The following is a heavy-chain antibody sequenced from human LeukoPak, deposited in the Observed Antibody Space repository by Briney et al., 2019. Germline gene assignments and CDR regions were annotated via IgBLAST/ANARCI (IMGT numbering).Heavy chain of an antibody. Sequence: ASVTVSCTASGYTFTGYYMHWVRPAPGQGLEWMGWINPNSGGTNYAQKFQGRVTMTRDTSISTAYMELSRLRSDDTAVYYCARGDYGDAFDYWGQGTLVTVSS. V-gene: IGHV1-2*02. D-gene: IGHD4-17*01. CDR2: INPNSGGT. J-gene: IGHJ4*02. CDR3: ARGDYGDAFDY. CDR1: GYTFTGYY.